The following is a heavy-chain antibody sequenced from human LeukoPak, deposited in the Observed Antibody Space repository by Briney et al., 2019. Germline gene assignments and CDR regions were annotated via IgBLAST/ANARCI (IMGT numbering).Heavy chain of an antibody. D-gene: IGHD6-19*01. CDR3: ARGRSIAVAGAGGY. CDR1: GYTFTSYD. Sequence: GASVKVSCKASGYTFTSYDINWVRQATGQGLEWMGWMNPNSGNTGYAQKFQGRVTMTRNTSISTAYMELSSLRSEDTAVYYCARGRSIAVAGAGGYWGQGTLVTVSS. V-gene: IGHV1-8*01. CDR2: MNPNSGNT. J-gene: IGHJ4*02.